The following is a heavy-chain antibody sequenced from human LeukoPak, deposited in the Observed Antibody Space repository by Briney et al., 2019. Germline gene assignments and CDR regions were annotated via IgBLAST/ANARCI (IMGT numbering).Heavy chain of an antibody. CDR2: ISDQT. J-gene: IGHJ4*02. CDR3: AKDPPSNIVVVPATY. V-gene: IGHV3-23*01. Sequence: PGGSLRLSCVVSGFTFSIYAMAWVRQAPGKGLEWVSGISDQTYYTDSVRGRFTISRDSSKNTLFLQMNSLRAEDTAVYYCAKDPPSNIVVVPATYWGQGTLVTVSS. D-gene: IGHD2-2*01. CDR1: GFTFSIYA.